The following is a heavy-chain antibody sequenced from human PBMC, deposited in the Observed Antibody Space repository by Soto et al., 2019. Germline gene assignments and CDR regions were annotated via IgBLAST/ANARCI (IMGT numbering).Heavy chain of an antibody. CDR2: ISNDGSDK. Sequence: QVQLVESGGGVVQPGTSLRLSCAASGFTFNNYGMHWVRQAPGTGLEWVAAISNDGSDKYYADSVKGRLTISRDNSKNTLYLQMDSLRAEDTAVYYCAKDPGIAASHGIDWGQGTMVTVSS. CDR1: GFTFNNYG. CDR3: AKDPGIAASHGID. V-gene: IGHV3-30*18. J-gene: IGHJ3*01. D-gene: IGHD6-13*01.